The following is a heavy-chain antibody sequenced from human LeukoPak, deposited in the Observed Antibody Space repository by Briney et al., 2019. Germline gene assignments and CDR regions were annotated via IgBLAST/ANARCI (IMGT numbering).Heavy chain of an antibody. Sequence: GGSLRLSCAASGVTFSGYSMNWVRQAPGKGLEWVSAITATSLHIYYADSVKGRFTISRDNAKNSLYLQMNSLRVEDTALYYCARVSRTTLMLDYWGQGTLVTVSS. CDR1: GVTFSGYS. J-gene: IGHJ4*02. V-gene: IGHV3-21*01. CDR2: ITATSLHI. D-gene: IGHD2-2*01. CDR3: ARVSRTTLMLDY.